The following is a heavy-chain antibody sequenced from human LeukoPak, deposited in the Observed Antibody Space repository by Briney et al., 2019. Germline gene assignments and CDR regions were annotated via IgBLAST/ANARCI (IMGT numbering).Heavy chain of an antibody. Sequence: GGSLRLSCVISGYTFTHYGFHWVRQAPGKALEWVAFISYDGNNKYEDSVKGRFTISRDNSKSTLHLQMNGLRAEDTAVYYCARDRLAAAGTSFDPWGQGTLVTVSS. CDR2: ISYDGNNK. CDR3: ARDRLAAAGTSFDP. J-gene: IGHJ5*02. V-gene: IGHV3-30*03. CDR1: GYTFTHYG. D-gene: IGHD6-13*01.